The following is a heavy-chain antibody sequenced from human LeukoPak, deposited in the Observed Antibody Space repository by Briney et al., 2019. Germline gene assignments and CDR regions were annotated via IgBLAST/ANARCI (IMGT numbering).Heavy chain of an antibody. D-gene: IGHD6-13*01. V-gene: IGHV4-31*03. CDR2: IYYSGST. CDR1: GGSISSGGYY. CDR3: ARDRAAGRGAYFDY. J-gene: IGHJ4*02. Sequence: SGTLSLTCTVSGGSISSGGYYWSWARQHPGKGLEWLGYIYYSGSTDYNPSLKSRVTISVDTSKNQFSLNLSSVTAADTAVYYCARDRAAGRGAYFDYWGQGTLVTVSS.